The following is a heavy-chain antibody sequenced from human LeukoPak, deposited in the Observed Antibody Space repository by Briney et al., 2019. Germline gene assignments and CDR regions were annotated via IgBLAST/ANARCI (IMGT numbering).Heavy chain of an antibody. CDR1: GGSISSTNW. CDR3: ARDSGGYSYGPYFDY. V-gene: IGHV4-4*02. CDR2: IYHSGST. J-gene: IGHJ4*02. D-gene: IGHD5-18*01. Sequence: SDTLSLTGAVSGGSISSTNWWSWDRQPPGKGLEWIGEIYHSGSTNYNPSLKSRVTISVDKSKNQFSLKLSSVTAADTAVYYCARDSGGYSYGPYFDYWGQGTLVTVSS.